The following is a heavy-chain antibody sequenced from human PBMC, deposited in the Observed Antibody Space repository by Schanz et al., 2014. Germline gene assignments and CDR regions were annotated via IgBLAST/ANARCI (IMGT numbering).Heavy chain of an antibody. J-gene: IGHJ4*02. Sequence: EVQLLESGGGLVQPGGSLRLSCAASGFTFSIYGMSWARQGPGKGLEWIVYISFSGNNIYDSDSVKARFTIARDNAKNSVFLQRNRLRAEDTAVYYCARGPIPIQGVTMDFWGQGTLVTVSS. CDR3: ARGPIPIQGVTMDF. CDR2: ISFSGNNI. V-gene: IGHV3-48*01. CDR1: GFTFSIYG. D-gene: IGHD3-10*01.